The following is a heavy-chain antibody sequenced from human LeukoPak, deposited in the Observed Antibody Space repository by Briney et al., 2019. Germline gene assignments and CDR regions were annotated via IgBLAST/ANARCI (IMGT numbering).Heavy chain of an antibody. CDR1: GGSISSSNW. J-gene: IGHJ4*02. CDR2: IYHSGST. Sequence: ASETLSLTCAVSGGSISSSNWWSWVRQPPGKGLEWIGEIYHSGSTNYNPSLKSRVTISVDKSKNQFSLKLSSVTAADTAVYYCARGEEISGSYLFDYWGQGTLVTVPS. D-gene: IGHD1-26*01. V-gene: IGHV4-4*02. CDR3: ARGEEISGSYLFDY.